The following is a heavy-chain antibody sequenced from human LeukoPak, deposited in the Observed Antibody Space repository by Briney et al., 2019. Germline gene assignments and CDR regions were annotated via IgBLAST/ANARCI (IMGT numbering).Heavy chain of an antibody. J-gene: IGHJ5*02. CDR2: IYYSGST. CDR3: ARDRSPSGYDSNWFDP. Sequence: SQTLSLTCTVSGDSISSGGYYWSWIRPHPGKGLEWIGYIYYSGSTYYNPSLKIRVTISVDTSKNQFSLKLSSATAADTDGYYCARDRSPSGYDSNWFDPWGQGTMVTVSS. D-gene: IGHD5-12*01. CDR1: GDSISSGGYY. V-gene: IGHV4-31*03.